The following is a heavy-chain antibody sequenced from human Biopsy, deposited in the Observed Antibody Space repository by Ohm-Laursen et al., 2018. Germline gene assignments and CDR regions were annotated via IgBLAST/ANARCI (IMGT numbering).Heavy chain of an antibody. V-gene: IGHV1-69*04. Sequence: SVKVSCNASGDTFTTSAISWVRQVPGQGLDWMGRIIPILGTVDYGQNFQGRVTIRADTSTTFLELTSLRYDDTAVYYCASGDIGGIGLDAWGLGTTVTVSS. CDR3: ASGDIGGIGLDA. CDR1: GDTFTTSA. J-gene: IGHJ6*02. D-gene: IGHD3-10*01. CDR2: IIPILGTV.